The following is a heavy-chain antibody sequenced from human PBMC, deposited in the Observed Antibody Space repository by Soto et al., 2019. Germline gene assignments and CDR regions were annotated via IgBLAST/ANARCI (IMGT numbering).Heavy chain of an antibody. CDR3: AKDGKVSGSGTYHIDY. D-gene: IGHD3-10*01. CDR2: ISYDGSNK. V-gene: IGHV3-30*18. J-gene: IGHJ4*02. CDR1: GFIFSTYG. Sequence: QVKLVESGGGVVQPGRSLRLSCAASGFIFSTYGMHWVRQAPGKGLKWVAVISYDGSNKYYADSVKGRFTISRDKSQNTVYLQMNSLRGEDTAVYYCAKDGKVSGSGTYHIDYWGQGTLVTVSS.